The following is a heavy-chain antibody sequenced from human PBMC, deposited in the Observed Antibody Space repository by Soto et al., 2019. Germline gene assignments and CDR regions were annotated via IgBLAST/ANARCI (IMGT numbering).Heavy chain of an antibody. J-gene: IGHJ4*02. CDR2: ISCNGSNK. D-gene: IGHD3-22*01. Sequence: PGGSLRLSCAASGFTFSSYGMHWVRPAPGKGLEWVAVISCNGSNKYYADSVKGRFTISRDNSKNTLYLQMNSLRAEDTAVYYCAKEFHYDSSGYLAPAFDYWGQGTLVTVSS. CDR1: GFTFSSYG. CDR3: AKEFHYDSSGYLAPAFDY. V-gene: IGHV3-30*18.